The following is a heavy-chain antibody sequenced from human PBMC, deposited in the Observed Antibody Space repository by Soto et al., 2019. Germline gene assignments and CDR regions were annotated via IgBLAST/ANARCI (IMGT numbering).Heavy chain of an antibody. J-gene: IGHJ5*02. CDR3: AGQTVTIAAASYGRSNLFDP. V-gene: IGHV4-39*01. CDR2: IYFSGNT. Sequence: SETLSLTCSASGGSITSSSHFWGWVRQPPGKGLEWIGTIYFSGNTYYTPSLKSRLTMSIDTSKNEFSLRLNSVTAADTAVYYCAGQTVTIAAASYGRSNLFDPWGPGTLVTVSS. D-gene: IGHD6-25*01. CDR1: GGSITSSSHF.